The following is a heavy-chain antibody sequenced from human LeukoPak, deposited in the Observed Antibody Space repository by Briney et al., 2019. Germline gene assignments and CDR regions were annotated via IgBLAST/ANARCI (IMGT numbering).Heavy chain of an antibody. CDR3: ARERPGSRILDF. D-gene: IGHD1-14*01. CDR2: MYSGGTT. CDR1: GFIVSSNH. Sequence: GGSLRLSCAASGFIVSSNHMNWVRQAPGKGLEWVSIMYSGGTTYYADSVKGRFSISRDDSKNTLHLQMNNMRAGDTAVYYCARERPGSRILDFWDQGTLVTVSS. V-gene: IGHV3-66*01. J-gene: IGHJ4*02.